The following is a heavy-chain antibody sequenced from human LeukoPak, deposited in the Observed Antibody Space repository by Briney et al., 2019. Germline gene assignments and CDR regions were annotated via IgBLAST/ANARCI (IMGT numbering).Heavy chain of an antibody. CDR2: ITYDGSST. CDR3: SAGASTASDS. J-gene: IGHJ4*02. D-gene: IGHD2-2*01. Sequence: PGGSLRLSCAASGFTFSNYWMHWVRQAPGKGLVWVSRITYDGSSTNFADSVKGRFTISRDNAKNTLYLQMTSLRVDDTAVYYCSAGASTASDSWGQGTLVTVSS. V-gene: IGHV3-74*01. CDR1: GFTFSNYW.